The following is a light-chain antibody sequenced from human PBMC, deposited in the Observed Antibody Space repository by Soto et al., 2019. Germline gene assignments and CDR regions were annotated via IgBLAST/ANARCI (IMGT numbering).Light chain of an antibody. Sequence: EIVMTQSPATLSVSPGETATLSFSASQYVSNKVAWYQQKPGQAPRLLIYGASTRAAGIPARFSGSGSGTEFTLTISSLQSEDFAVYYCQQSNNWPDTFGGGTKVDIK. V-gene: IGKV3-15*01. CDR1: QYVSNK. CDR3: QQSNNWPDT. J-gene: IGKJ4*01. CDR2: GAS.